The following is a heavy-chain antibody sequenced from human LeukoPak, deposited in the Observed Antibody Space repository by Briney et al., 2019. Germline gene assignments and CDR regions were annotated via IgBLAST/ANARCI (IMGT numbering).Heavy chain of an antibody. J-gene: IGHJ4*02. D-gene: IGHD2-2*02. V-gene: IGHV3-23*01. Sequence: PGGSLRLSCAASGFTFSSYAMSWVRQAPGKGLEWVSAISGSGGSTYYADSVKGRFTISRDNSKNTLYLQMNSLRAEDTAVYYCAKADSYCSSTSCYTEPYFDYWGQGTLVTVSS. CDR1: GFTFSSYA. CDR3: AKADSYCSSTSCYTEPYFDY. CDR2: ISGSGGST.